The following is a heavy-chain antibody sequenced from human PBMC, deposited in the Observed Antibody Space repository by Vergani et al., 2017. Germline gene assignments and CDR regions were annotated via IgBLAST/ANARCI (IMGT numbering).Heavy chain of an antibody. J-gene: IGHJ4*02. Sequence: QVQLVQSGAEVKKPGASVKVSCKASGYTFTGYYMHWVRQAPGQGLEWMGWINPNSGGTNYAQKFQGRVTMTRDTSISTAYMELSRLRSDDTAVYYCARDPGVVVVPAATKTFDYWGQGTLVTVSS. CDR1: GYTFTGYY. CDR3: ARDPGVVVVPAATKTFDY. CDR2: INPNSGGT. D-gene: IGHD2-2*01. V-gene: IGHV1-2*02.